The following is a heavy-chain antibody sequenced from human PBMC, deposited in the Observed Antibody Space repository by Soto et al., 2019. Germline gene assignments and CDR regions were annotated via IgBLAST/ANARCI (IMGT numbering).Heavy chain of an antibody. CDR3: ARRTWGMDV. V-gene: IGHV4-4*02. D-gene: IGHD2-8*01. Sequence: QVQLQESGPGLVKPSGTLSLTCAVSSGSIGTTNWWSWVRQTPGKGLEWIGEIFHSGNTYYNPSLASRVTISVDTSKNQFYLNLRSVTAADTAVYYCARRTWGMDVWGQGTTVTVSS. J-gene: IGHJ6*02. CDR1: SGSIGTTNW. CDR2: IFHSGNT.